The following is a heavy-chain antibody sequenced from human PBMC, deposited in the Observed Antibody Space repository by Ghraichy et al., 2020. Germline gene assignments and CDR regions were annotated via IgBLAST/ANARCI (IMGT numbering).Heavy chain of an antibody. J-gene: IGHJ2*01. CDR2: FDPEDGET. CDR1: GYTLTELS. Sequence: SVKVSCKVSGYTLTELSMHWVRQAPGKGLEWMGGFDPEDGETIYAQKFQGRVTMTEETSTDTAYMELSSLRSEDTAVYYCATRDYGDLNWYFDLWGRGTLVTVSS. D-gene: IGHD4-17*01. CDR3: ATRDYGDLNWYFDL. V-gene: IGHV1-24*01.